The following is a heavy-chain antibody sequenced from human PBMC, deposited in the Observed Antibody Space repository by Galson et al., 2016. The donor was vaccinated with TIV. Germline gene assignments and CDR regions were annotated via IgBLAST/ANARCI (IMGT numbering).Heavy chain of an antibody. D-gene: IGHD1-26*01. J-gene: IGHJ2*01. Sequence: SLRLSCAASGYTFSDYSMNWIRQAPGKGPEWVSNINASHHTITHAESLKGRVTITRDNSKNTMYMQLDSLRAEDSAIYYCAREISNSGSYSYCYFDLWGRGTLATVSS. V-gene: IGHV3-11*01. CDR1: GYTFSDYS. CDR3: AREISNSGSYSYCYFDL. CDR2: INASHHTI.